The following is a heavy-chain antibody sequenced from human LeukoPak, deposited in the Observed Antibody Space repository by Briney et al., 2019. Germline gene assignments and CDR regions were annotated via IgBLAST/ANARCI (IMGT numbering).Heavy chain of an antibody. Sequence: GGSLRLSCAASGFTFSSYGMSWVRQAPGKGLEWVSAISGSGGSTYYADSVKGRFTISRDNSKNTLYLQMNSLRAEDTAVYYCAKDSDHYYGSGRGPSDYWGQGTLVTVSS. V-gene: IGHV3-23*01. CDR1: GFTFSSYG. CDR2: ISGSGGST. J-gene: IGHJ4*02. CDR3: AKDSDHYYGSGRGPSDY. D-gene: IGHD3-10*01.